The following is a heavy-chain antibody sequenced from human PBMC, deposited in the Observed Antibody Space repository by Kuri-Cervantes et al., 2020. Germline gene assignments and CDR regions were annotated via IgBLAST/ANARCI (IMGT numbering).Heavy chain of an antibody. V-gene: IGHV3-33*06. J-gene: IGHJ4*02. Sequence: GESLKISCAASGFTFSSYGMHWGRQAPGKGLEWVAVIWYDGSNKWYADSVKGRFIISRDNSKNMMYLQMDSLRAEDTAVYYCAKDRGIAVAGPLEHWGQGTLVTVSS. CDR3: AKDRGIAVAGPLEH. D-gene: IGHD6-19*01. CDR2: IWYDGSNK. CDR1: GFTFSSYG.